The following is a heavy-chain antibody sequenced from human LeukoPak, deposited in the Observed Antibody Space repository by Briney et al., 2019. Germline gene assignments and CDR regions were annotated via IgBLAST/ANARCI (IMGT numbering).Heavy chain of an antibody. Sequence: QPGGSLRLSCAASGFTFSSYEMNWVRQAPGKGLEWVSYISSSGSTIYYADSVKGRFTISRDNAKNSLYLQMNSLRAEDTAVYYCARDWLSRQWLTPDYFDYWGQGTLVTVSS. CDR3: ARDWLSRQWLTPDYFDY. J-gene: IGHJ4*02. CDR1: GFTFSSYE. CDR2: ISSSGSTI. V-gene: IGHV3-48*03. D-gene: IGHD6-19*01.